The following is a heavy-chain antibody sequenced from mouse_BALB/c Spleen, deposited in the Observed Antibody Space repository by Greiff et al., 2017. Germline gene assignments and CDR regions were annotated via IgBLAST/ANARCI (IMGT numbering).Heavy chain of an antibody. CDR3: ARDRDREYGYDRYAMDY. CDR1: GFSLTSYG. D-gene: IGHD2-2*01. J-gene: IGHJ4*01. Sequence: QVQLKESGPGLVAPSQSLSITCTVSGFSLTSYGVHWVRQPPGKGLEWLGVIWAGGSTNYNSALMSRLSISKDNSKSQVFLKMNSLQTDDTAMYYCARDRDREYGYDRYAMDYWGQGTSVTVSS. CDR2: IWAGGST. V-gene: IGHV2-9*02.